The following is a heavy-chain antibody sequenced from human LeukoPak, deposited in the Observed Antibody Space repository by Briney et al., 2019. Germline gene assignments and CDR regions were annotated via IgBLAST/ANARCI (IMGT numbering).Heavy chain of an antibody. CDR3: ARWETNYYGSGTYYGMDV. CDR2: ISSSSSYI. CDR1: GFTFSSYS. V-gene: IGHV3-21*01. J-gene: IGHJ6*02. D-gene: IGHD3-10*01. Sequence: GGSLRLSCAASGFTFSSYSMNWVRQAPGKGLEWVSSISSSSSYIYYADSVKGRFTISRDNSKNTLYLQMNSLRAEDTAVYYCARWETNYYGSGTYYGMDVWGQGTTVTVSS.